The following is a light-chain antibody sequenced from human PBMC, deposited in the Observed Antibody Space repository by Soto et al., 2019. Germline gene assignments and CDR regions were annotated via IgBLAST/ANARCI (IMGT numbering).Light chain of an antibody. CDR2: SNN. CDR1: SSNIGSNT. V-gene: IGLV1-44*01. J-gene: IGLJ3*02. Sequence: QSVLTQPPSASGTPGQRVTISCSGSSSNIGSNTVNWYQQLPGTAPKLLIYSNNQRPSGVPDRFSGSKSGTSASLAISGLQCEDEADYYCAAWDDSLNGSWVFGGGTKLTVL. CDR3: AAWDDSLNGSWV.